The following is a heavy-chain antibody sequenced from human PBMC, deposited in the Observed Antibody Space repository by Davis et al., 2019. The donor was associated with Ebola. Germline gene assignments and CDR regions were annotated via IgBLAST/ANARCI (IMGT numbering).Heavy chain of an antibody. CDR3: ARARFGEWDFDY. V-gene: IGHV3-13*01. J-gene: IGHJ4*02. D-gene: IGHD3-10*01. CDR2: IGTAGDT. CDR1: AFTFRSYD. Sequence: PGGSLRLSCAASAFTFRSYDMHWVRQATGKGLEWVSAIGTAGDTYYPGSVKGRFTISRENAKNSLYLQMSSLRAGDTAVYYCARARFGEWDFDYWGQGTLVTVSS.